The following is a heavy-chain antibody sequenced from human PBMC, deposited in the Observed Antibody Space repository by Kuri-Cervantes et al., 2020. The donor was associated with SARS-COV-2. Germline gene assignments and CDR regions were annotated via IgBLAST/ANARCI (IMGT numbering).Heavy chain of an antibody. V-gene: IGHV3-23*01. CDR2: ISGSGGST. D-gene: IGHD3-9*01. CDR1: GFAFEDSA. CDR3: AKDLLTGYHPEYFQH. J-gene: IGHJ1*01. Sequence: GESLKISCAASGFAFEDSAMIWVRQAPGKGLEWVSAISGSGGSTYYADSVKGRFTISRDNSKNTLYLQMNSLRAEDTAVYYCAKDLLTGYHPEYFQHWGQGTLVTVSS.